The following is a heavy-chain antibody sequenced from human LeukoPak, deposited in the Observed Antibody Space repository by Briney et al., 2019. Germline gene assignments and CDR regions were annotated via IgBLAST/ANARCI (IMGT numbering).Heavy chain of an antibody. CDR3: ARGGPNGLFPYPFDF. J-gene: IGHJ4*02. CDR1: GFTFRSYG. Sequence: GGSLRLSCAASGFTFRSYGIHWVRQAPGKGLEWVTIISYDGRNKYYADSVKGRFTISRDNSKNTLYLQMNSLRAEDTAIYYCARGGPNGLFPYPFDFWGQGTRVIVPA. D-gene: IGHD3-22*01. V-gene: IGHV3-30*04. CDR2: ISYDGRNK.